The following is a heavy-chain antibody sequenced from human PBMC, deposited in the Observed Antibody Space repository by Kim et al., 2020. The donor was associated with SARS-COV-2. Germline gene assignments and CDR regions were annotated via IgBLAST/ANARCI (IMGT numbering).Heavy chain of an antibody. CDR3: ARDLRLSTVTTSLSPFGY. V-gene: IGHV1-18*01. J-gene: IGHJ4*02. Sequence: ASVKVSCKASGYTFTSYGISWVRQAPGQGLEWMGWISAYNGNTNYAQKLQGRVTMTTDTSTSTAYMELRSLRSDDTAVYYCARDLRLSTVTTSLSPFGYWGQGTLVTVSS. CDR1: GYTFTSYG. CDR2: ISAYNGNT. D-gene: IGHD4-4*01.